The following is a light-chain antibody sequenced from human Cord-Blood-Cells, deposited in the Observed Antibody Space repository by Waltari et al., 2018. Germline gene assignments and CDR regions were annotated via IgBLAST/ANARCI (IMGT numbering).Light chain of an antibody. CDR1: SSDVGGSNF. CDR2: DFS. CDR3: SSYTSSSTYV. V-gene: IGLV2-14*01. Sequence: QYALTQPDSVSGSPGQSITISCTGTSSDVGGSNFVPWFQQPPGKAPNLMLYDFSNPPAGVSNRFSGSKSGNTASLTISGLQAEDEADYYCSSYTSSSTYVFGTGTKVTVL. J-gene: IGLJ1*01.